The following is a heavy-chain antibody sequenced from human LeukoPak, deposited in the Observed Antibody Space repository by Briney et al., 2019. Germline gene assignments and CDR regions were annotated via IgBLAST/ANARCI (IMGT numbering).Heavy chain of an antibody. J-gene: IGHJ4*02. CDR3: ARDNYGETLDY. V-gene: IGHV3-48*01. CDR2: ISSSSSTI. CDR1: GFTFSSYS. Sequence: TGGSLRLSCAASGFTFSSYSMNWVRQAPGKGLEWVSYISSSSSTIYYADSVKGRFTISRDNAKNSLYLQMNSLRAEDTAVYYCARDNYGETLDYWGQRTLVTVSS. D-gene: IGHD4-17*01.